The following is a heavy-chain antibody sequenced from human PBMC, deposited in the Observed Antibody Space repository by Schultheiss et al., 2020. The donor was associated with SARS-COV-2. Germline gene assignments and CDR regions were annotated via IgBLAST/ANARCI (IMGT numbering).Heavy chain of an antibody. V-gene: IGHV1-24*01. Sequence: ASVKVSCKASGFTFTSSAMHWVRQAPGKGLEWMGGFDPEDGETIYAQKFQGRVTMTEDTSTDTAYMELSSLRSEDTAVYYCATAPTEWDYFDYWGQGTLVTVSS. J-gene: IGHJ4*02. CDR3: ATAPTEWDYFDY. D-gene: IGHD3-3*01. CDR2: FDPEDGET. CDR1: GFTFTSSA.